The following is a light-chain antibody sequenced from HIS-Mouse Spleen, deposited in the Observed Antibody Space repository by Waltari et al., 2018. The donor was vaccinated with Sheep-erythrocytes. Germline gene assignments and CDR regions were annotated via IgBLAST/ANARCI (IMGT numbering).Light chain of an antibody. CDR3: QVWDSSSDPVV. V-gene: IGLV3-21*02. J-gene: IGLJ2*01. CDR2: DDS. CDR1: NIGSKS. Sequence: SYVLTQPPSVSVAPGQTARITCGGNNIGSKSVHWYQQKPGQAPVLVVYDDSDRPSGIPERCSGSHAGNTATLTISRVAAGDEADYYCQVWDSSSDPVVFGGGTKLTVL.